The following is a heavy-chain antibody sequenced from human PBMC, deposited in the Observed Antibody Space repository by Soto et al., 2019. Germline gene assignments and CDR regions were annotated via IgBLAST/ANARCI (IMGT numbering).Heavy chain of an antibody. D-gene: IGHD3-22*01. CDR1: GFTFSSYA. Sequence: GGSLRLSCSASGFTFSSYAMHWVRQAPGKGLEYVSAISSNGGSTYYADSVKGRFTISRDNSKNTLYLQMSSLRAEDTAVYYLTFAYHSSEGRAFDIWGQGTMVTV. J-gene: IGHJ3*02. CDR2: ISSNGGST. V-gene: IGHV3-64D*06. CDR3: TFAYHSSEGRAFDI.